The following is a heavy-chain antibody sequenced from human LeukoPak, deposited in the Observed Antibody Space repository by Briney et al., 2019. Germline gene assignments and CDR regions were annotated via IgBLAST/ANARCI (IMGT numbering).Heavy chain of an antibody. J-gene: IGHJ4*02. CDR1: ESTFSIYA. Sequence: QSGGSLRLSCAASESTFSIYAMSWVRQAPGKGLEWVSSITSRGEDTWYAGSVKGRFTISRDNSKNTLYLQMNSLRAEDTAVYYCARALGGSGYSVDYWGQGTLVTVSS. CDR3: ARALGGSGYSVDY. V-gene: IGHV3-23*01. CDR2: ITSRGEDT. D-gene: IGHD3-22*01.